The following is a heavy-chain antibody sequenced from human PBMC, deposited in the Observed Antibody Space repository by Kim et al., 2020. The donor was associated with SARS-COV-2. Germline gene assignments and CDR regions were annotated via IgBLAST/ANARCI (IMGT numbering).Heavy chain of an antibody. CDR3: ARGHGDGYNYDY. J-gene: IGHJ4*02. Sequence: ASVKVSCQASGYTFSTSPIHWVRQAPGQGLDWMGWISIKTGNPTYAQDFTGRFVFSLDTSARTAFLQISSLKAEDTAVYYCARGHGDGYNYDYWGQGTLVTVSS. CDR1: GYTFSTSP. D-gene: IGHD5-12*01. V-gene: IGHV7-4-1*02. CDR2: ISIKTGNP.